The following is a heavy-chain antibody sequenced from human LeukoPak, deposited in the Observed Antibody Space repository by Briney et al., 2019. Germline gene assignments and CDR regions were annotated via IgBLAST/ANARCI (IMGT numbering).Heavy chain of an antibody. CDR1: GFTFSSNY. J-gene: IGHJ2*01. V-gene: IGHV3-53*01. CDR3: ARGKLGSGYIFDL. Sequence: PGGSLRLSCAASGFTFSSNYMSWVRQPPGKGLNWVSVIYSGGSTEYADSVRGRFTISRDNSKNTLYLRMNSLRAEDTAVYYCARGKLGSGYIFDLWGRGTLVTVSS. CDR2: IYSGGST. D-gene: IGHD3-22*01.